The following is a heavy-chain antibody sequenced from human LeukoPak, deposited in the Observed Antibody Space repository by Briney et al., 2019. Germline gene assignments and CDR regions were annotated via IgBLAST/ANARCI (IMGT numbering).Heavy chain of an antibody. CDR1: GFTFSSYA. J-gene: IGHJ4*02. Sequence: GGSLRLSCAASGFTFSSYAMSWVRQAPGKGLEWVSAISGSGGSTYYADSVKGRFTISRDNSKNTLYLDMNNLRAEDTAPYFCAKTLFGFSYGKIDYWGQGTLVTVSS. D-gene: IGHD5-18*01. CDR3: AKTLFGFSYGKIDY. V-gene: IGHV3-23*01. CDR2: ISGSGGST.